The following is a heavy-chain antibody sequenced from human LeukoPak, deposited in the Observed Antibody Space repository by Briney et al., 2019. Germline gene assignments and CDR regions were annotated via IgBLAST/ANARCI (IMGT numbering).Heavy chain of an antibody. J-gene: IGHJ5*02. D-gene: IGHD4-17*01. CDR3: ARYTVTTIGFDP. CDR1: GGSISSGDYY. Sequence: SETLSLTCTVSGGSISSGDYYWSWIRQPPGKGQEWIGYIYYSGSTYYNPSLKSRVTISVDTSKNQFSLKLSSVTAADTAVYYCARYTVTTIGFDPWGQGTLVTVSS. CDR2: IYYSGST. V-gene: IGHV4-30-4*01.